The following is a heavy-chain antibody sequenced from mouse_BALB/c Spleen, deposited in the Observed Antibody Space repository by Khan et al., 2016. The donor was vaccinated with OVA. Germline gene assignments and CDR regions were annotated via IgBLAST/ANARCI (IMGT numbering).Heavy chain of an antibody. CDR2: ISYSGNT. CDR3: ARVYGGDFDY. J-gene: IGHJ2*01. Sequence: EVKLEESGPGLVKPSQSLSLTCTVTGYSITSDYAWNWIRQFPGNKLEWIGFISYSGNTNYNPSLKSRISITRDTSKNQFFLQLNSVTTEDTATYYCARVYGGDFDYWGQGTTLTVSS. V-gene: IGHV3-2*02. CDR1: GYSITSDYA. D-gene: IGHD1-1*01.